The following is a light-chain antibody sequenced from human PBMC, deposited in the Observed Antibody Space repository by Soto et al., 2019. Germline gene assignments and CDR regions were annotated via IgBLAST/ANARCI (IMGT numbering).Light chain of an antibody. CDR3: QQYYSYPPWT. J-gene: IGKJ1*01. CDR2: AAS. V-gene: IGKV1-8*01. CDR1: QGISSY. Sequence: IRMTQSASSLSASTGDRVTITCRASQGISSYLAWYQQKPGKAPKLLIYAASTLQSGVPSRFSGSGSGTDFTLTISCLQSEDFATYYCQQYYSYPPWTFGQGTKV.